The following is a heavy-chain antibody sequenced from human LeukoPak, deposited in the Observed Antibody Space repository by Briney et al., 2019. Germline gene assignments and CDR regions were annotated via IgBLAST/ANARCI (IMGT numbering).Heavy chain of an antibody. V-gene: IGHV1-24*01. Sequence: ASVKVSCKVSGYTLTELAMHRVRQVPGKGLEWMGGFDPEDGETIYAQKFKGRVTMTEDTSTDTAYMELSSLGSEDTAVYYCTTDSGSYGNYYLYWGQGTLVTVSS. D-gene: IGHD1-26*01. CDR3: TTDSGSYGNYYLY. CDR1: GYTLTELA. J-gene: IGHJ4*02. CDR2: FDPEDGET.